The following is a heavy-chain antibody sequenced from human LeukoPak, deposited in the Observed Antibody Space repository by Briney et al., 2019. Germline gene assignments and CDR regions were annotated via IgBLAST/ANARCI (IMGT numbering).Heavy chain of an antibody. J-gene: IGHJ6*03. CDR2: ISGSGGST. CDR1: GLIFSNYA. CDR3: ARGWAAAVDYYYYMDV. V-gene: IGHV3-23*01. D-gene: IGHD6-13*01. Sequence: GGSLRLSCAASGLIFSNYAMSWVRQAPGKGLEWVSAISGSGGSTYYADSVKGRFTISRDNAKNSLYLQMNSLRAEDTAVYYCARGWAAAVDYYYYMDVWGKGTTVTVSS.